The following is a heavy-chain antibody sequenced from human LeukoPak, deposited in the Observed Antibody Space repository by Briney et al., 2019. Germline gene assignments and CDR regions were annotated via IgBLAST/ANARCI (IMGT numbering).Heavy chain of an antibody. CDR2: ISGYNGNT. V-gene: IGHV1-18*01. D-gene: IGHD3-22*01. CDR3: ARCSPGDSSNFYAVLQY. J-gene: IGHJ4*02. Sequence: GASVKVSCKASGYTFTSYGISWVRQAPGQGLEWMGWISGYNGNTNYAQNLQGRVTMTTDTSTSTVYMELRSLRSDDTAVYYCARCSPGDSSNFYAVLQYWGQGTQVTVST. CDR1: GYTFTSYG.